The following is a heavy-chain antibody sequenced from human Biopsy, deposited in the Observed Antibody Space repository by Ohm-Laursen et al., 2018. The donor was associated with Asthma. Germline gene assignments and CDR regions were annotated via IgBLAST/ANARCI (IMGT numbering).Heavy chain of an antibody. J-gene: IGHJ4*02. CDR3: ASQSSGPDFWSGYYYFDY. V-gene: IGHV3-30*03. CDR2: ISYDGSNK. D-gene: IGHD3-3*01. CDR1: GFTFCSYG. Sequence: SLRLSCAASGFTFCSYGMHWVRQAPGKGLEWVAVISYDGSNKYYADSVKGRFTISRDNSKNTLYLQMNSLRAEDTAVYYCASQSSGPDFWSGYYYFDYWGQGTLVTVSS.